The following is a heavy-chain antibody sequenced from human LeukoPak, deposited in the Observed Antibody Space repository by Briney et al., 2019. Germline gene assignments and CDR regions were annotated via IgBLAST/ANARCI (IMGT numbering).Heavy chain of an antibody. D-gene: IGHD5-18*01. CDR3: ARLDTAMVTYPFDI. CDR1: GFTFSGYW. J-gene: IGHJ3*02. V-gene: IGHV3-74*01. Sequence: GGSLRLSCAASGFTFSGYWMHWVRQAPGKGLVRVSRINSDGSSTNYADSVKGRFTISRDNAKNTLYLQMNSLRAEDTAVYYCARLDTAMVTYPFDIWGQGTMVTVSS. CDR2: INSDGSST.